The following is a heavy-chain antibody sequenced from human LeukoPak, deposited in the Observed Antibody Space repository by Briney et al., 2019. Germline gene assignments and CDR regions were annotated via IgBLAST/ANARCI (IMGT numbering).Heavy chain of an antibody. CDR2: IYTSGST. CDR1: GGSISSYY. Sequence: SETLSLTCTVSGGSISSYYWSWIRQPAGKGLEWIGRIYTSGSTNYNPSLKSRVTMSVDTSKNQFSLKLSSVTAADTAVYYCARGDIVVVPAAITSTNWFDPWGQGTLVTVSS. D-gene: IGHD2-2*01. J-gene: IGHJ5*02. CDR3: ARGDIVVVPAAITSTNWFDP. V-gene: IGHV4-4*07.